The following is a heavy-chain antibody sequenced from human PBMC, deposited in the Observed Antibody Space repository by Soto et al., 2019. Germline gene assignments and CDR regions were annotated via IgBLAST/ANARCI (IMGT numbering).Heavy chain of an antibody. CDR1: GGSISSSSYY. J-gene: IGHJ5*02. D-gene: IGHD2-15*01. V-gene: IGHV4-39*01. Sequence: SETLSLACAVSGGSISSSSYYWGWIRQPPGKGLEWIGSIYYSGSTYYNPSLKSRVTISVDTSKNQFSLKLSSVTAADTAVYYCARHKVGVVVVAATRWFDPWGQGTLVTVSS. CDR2: IYYSGST. CDR3: ARHKVGVVVVAATRWFDP.